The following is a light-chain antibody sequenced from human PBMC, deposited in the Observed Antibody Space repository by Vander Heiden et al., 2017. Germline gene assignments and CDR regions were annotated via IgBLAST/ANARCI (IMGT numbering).Light chain of an antibody. CDR1: QSVSSN. CDR3: QQYNNWPPKT. V-gene: IGKV3-15*01. Sequence: EIVMPQSPATLSVSPGERATLSCRASQSVSSNLAWYQQKPGQAPRLLIYGASTRATGIPARFSGSGSGTEFTLTISSLQSEDFAVYYCQQYNNWPPKTFGQGTKVETK. CDR2: GAS. J-gene: IGKJ1*01.